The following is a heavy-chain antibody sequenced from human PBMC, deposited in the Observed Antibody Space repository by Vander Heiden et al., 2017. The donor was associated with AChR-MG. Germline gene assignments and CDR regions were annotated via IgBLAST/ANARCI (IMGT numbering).Heavy chain of an antibody. CDR2: IKSKTDGGTT. J-gene: IGHJ6*02. Sequence: EVQLVESGGGLVKPGGSLRLSCAASGFTFSNAWMSWVRQAPGKGLEWVGRIKSKTDGGTTDYAAPVKGRFTISRDDSKNTLYLQMNSLKTEDTAVYYCTAPPVAYCGGDCQEPTLLNYGMDVWGQGTTVTVSS. CDR1: GFTFSNAW. D-gene: IGHD2-21*02. CDR3: TAPPVAYCGGDCQEPTLLNYGMDV. V-gene: IGHV3-15*01.